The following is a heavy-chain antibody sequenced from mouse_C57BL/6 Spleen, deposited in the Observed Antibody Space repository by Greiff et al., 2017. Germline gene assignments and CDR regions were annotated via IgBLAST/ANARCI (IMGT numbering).Heavy chain of an antibody. CDR2: INPSNGGT. CDR1: GYTFTSYW. CDR3: ARSPIYYDYHYYAMGY. V-gene: IGHV1-53*01. J-gene: IGHJ4*01. Sequence: QVQLKQPGTELVKPGASVKLSCKASGYTFTSYWMHWVKQRPGQGLEWIGNINPSNGGTNYNEKFKSKATLTVDKSSSTAYMQLSRLTSEDSAVYYCARSPIYYDYHYYAMGYWGQGTSVTVSS. D-gene: IGHD2-4*01.